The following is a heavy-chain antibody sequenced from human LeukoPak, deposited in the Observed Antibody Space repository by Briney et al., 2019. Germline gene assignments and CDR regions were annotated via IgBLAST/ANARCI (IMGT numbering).Heavy chain of an antibody. D-gene: IGHD4-17*01. Sequence: GGSLRLSCAASGFTFSSYSMNWVRQAPGKGLEWVSSISSSSSYIYYADSVKGRFTISRDNAKNSLYLQMNSLRAEDTAVYYCAGGHYGDIAFDIWGQGTMVTVSS. CDR1: GFTFSSYS. V-gene: IGHV3-21*01. J-gene: IGHJ3*02. CDR3: AGGHYGDIAFDI. CDR2: ISSSSSYI.